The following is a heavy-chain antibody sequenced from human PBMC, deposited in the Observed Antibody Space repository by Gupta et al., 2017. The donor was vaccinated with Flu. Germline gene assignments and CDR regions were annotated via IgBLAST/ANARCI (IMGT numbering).Heavy chain of an antibody. Sequence: QVQLVQSGAEVKKPGASVKVSCKASGYTFTGYYMHWVRQAPGQGLEWMGRINPNSGGTNYAQKFQGRVTMTRDTSISTAYMELSRLRSDDTAVYYCARDGGYSSSSAWFDPWGQGTLVTVSS. CDR2: INPNSGGT. J-gene: IGHJ5*02. D-gene: IGHD6-6*01. CDR1: GYTFTGYY. V-gene: IGHV1-2*06. CDR3: ARDGGYSSSSAWFDP.